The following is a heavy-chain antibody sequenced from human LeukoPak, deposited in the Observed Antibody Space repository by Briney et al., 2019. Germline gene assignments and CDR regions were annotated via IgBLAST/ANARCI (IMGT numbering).Heavy chain of an antibody. CDR1: GYTFTSYA. Sequence: ASVKVSCKASGYTFTSYAMHWVCQAPGQRLEWMGWINAGNGNTKYSQKFQGRVTITRDTSASTAYMELSSLRSEDTAVYYCARTPINSKLSSWYLNWFDPWGQGTLVTVSS. CDR3: ARTPINSKLSSWYLNWFDP. V-gene: IGHV1-3*01. D-gene: IGHD6-13*01. J-gene: IGHJ5*02. CDR2: INAGNGNT.